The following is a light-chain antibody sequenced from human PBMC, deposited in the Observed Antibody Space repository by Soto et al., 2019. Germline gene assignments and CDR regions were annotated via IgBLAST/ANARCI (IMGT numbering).Light chain of an antibody. CDR3: YQYASSPQT. Sequence: EIVLTQSPGTLSLSPGERATLSCRASQSVEKNYLAWYQQEPGQAPRVLIYDASSRATGIPDRFSGSGSGTDFTLTISRLEPEDFAVYYCYQYASSPQTFGQGTKVEIK. V-gene: IGKV3-20*01. CDR2: DAS. CDR1: QSVEKNY. J-gene: IGKJ1*01.